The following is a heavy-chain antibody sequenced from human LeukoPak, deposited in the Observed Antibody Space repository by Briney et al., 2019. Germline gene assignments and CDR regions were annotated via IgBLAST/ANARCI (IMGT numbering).Heavy chain of an antibody. Sequence: SVKVSCKASGGTFSSYAISWVRQAPGQGLEWMGGIIPIFGTANYAQKFQGGVTITADESTSTAYMELSSLRSEDTAVYYCAASSGYYFGFDYWGQGTLVTVSS. D-gene: IGHD3-22*01. CDR3: AASSGYYFGFDY. CDR2: IIPIFGTA. J-gene: IGHJ4*02. CDR1: GGTFSSYA. V-gene: IGHV1-69*13.